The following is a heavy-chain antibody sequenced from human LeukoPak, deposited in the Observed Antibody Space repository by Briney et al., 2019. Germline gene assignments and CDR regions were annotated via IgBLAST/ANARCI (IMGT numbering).Heavy chain of an antibody. CDR1: GYTFTSYF. CDR2: INPSGGSA. D-gene: IGHD3-22*01. Sequence: GASVKVSCKASGYTFTSYFMHWVRQAPGQGLESMGIINPSGGSASYAQKFQGRVTMTRDTSTSTVYMELSSLRSEDTAVYYCARGSSGFHYYFDYWGQGTLVTVSS. V-gene: IGHV1-46*01. J-gene: IGHJ4*02. CDR3: ARGSSGFHYYFDY.